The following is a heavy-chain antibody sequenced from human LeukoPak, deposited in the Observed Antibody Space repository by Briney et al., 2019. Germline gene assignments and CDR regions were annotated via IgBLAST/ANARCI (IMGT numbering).Heavy chain of an antibody. CDR2: IGTAGDT. CDR1: GFTFSSYD. J-gene: IGHJ4*02. D-gene: IGHD3-10*01. V-gene: IGHV3-13*01. Sequence: GGSLRLSCAASGFTFSSYDMHWVRQATGKGLEWVSSIGTAGDTYYPGSVKGRFTISRENAKNSLYVQMNSLRGGDTAVYYCARASRFGEFLDYWGQGTLVTVSS. CDR3: ARASRFGEFLDY.